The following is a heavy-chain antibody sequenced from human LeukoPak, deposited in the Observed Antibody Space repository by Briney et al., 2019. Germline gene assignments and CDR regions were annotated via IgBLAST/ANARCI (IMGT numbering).Heavy chain of an antibody. J-gene: IGHJ5*02. V-gene: IGHV1-2*02. CDR1: GYTFTGYY. Sequence: ASVKVSCKASGYTFTGYYMHWVRQAPGQGLEWMGWINPNSGGTNYAQKFQGRVTMTRDTSISTAYMELSRLRSDDTAVYYCARDMGGHYYDSSGNNWFDPWGQGTLATVSS. CDR2: INPNSGGT. CDR3: ARDMGGHYYDSSGNNWFDP. D-gene: IGHD3-22*01.